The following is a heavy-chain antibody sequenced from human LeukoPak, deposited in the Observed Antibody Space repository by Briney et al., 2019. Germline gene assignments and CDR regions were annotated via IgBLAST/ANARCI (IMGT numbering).Heavy chain of an antibody. CDR2: IKNKIDGGTP. CDR3: TTVSLQAYYYAMDV. J-gene: IGHJ6*02. V-gene: IGHV3-15*01. CDR1: GFTFSNAW. Sequence: GGSLRLSCAASGFTFSNAWMSWVRQAPRKGLEWVGRIKNKIDGGTPDYAAAVQGRFTISRDDSKNTLYLHMNSLKTEDTALYYCTTVSLQAYYYAMDVWGQGTTVTVSS.